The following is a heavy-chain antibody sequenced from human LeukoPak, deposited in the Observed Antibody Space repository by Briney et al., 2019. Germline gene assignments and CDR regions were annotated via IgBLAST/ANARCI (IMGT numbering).Heavy chain of an antibody. Sequence: ASVKVSCKASGYTFTSYGISWVRQAPGQGLEWMGWISAYNGNTNYAQKLQGRVAMTTDTSTSTAYMELRSLRSDDTAVYYCARVKGDTAAGHYPHWGQGTLVTVSS. CDR1: GYTFTSYG. J-gene: IGHJ4*02. CDR3: ARVKGDTAAGHYPH. CDR2: ISAYNGNT. V-gene: IGHV1-18*01. D-gene: IGHD6-13*01.